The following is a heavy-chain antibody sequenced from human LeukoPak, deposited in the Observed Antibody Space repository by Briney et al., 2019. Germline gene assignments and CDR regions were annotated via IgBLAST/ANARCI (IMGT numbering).Heavy chain of an antibody. J-gene: IGHJ4*02. V-gene: IGHV3-23*01. Sequence: PGGSLRLSCAASGFTFSSYSMSWVRQAPGKGLEWISAINGGGVDTYYADSVKGRFTIFRDNSKNELYVQMNSLRADDTAVYYSAKEPYDSPGYADYWGQGTLVTVSS. D-gene: IGHD3-22*01. CDR1: GFTFSSYS. CDR2: INGGGVDT. CDR3: AKEPYDSPGYADY.